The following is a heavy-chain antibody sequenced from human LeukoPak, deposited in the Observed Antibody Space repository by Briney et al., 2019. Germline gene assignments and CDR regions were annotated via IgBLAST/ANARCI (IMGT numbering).Heavy chain of an antibody. J-gene: IGHJ6*02. V-gene: IGHV3-23*01. CDR3: AKEYGSGWKLIGV. CDR1: GFTFSDYY. CDR2: IGERGDIT. Sequence: GGSLRLSCAASGFTFSDYYMSWVRQAPGKGLEWVSVIGERGDITYYADSVKGRFTLSRDNSKNTLYLQMNSLRAEDTAVYYCAKEYGSGWKLIGVWGQGTTVTVSS. D-gene: IGHD6-19*01.